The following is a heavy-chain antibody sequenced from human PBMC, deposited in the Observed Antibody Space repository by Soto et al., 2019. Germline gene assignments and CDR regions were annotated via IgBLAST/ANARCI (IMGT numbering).Heavy chain of an antibody. Sequence: PGGSLRLSCAASGFTVSSNYMSWVRQAPGKGLEWVSVIYSGGSTYYADSVKGRFTISRDNAKNSLYLQMNSLRAEDTAVYFCARDRDYDHVWGSHRQAPDYWGQGTLVTVSS. J-gene: IGHJ4*02. D-gene: IGHD3-16*02. CDR3: ARDRDYDHVWGSHRQAPDY. V-gene: IGHV3-53*01. CDR1: GFTVSSNY. CDR2: IYSGGST.